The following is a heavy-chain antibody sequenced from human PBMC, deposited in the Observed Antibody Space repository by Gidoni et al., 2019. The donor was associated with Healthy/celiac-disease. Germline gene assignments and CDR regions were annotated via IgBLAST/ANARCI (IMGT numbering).Heavy chain of an antibody. CDR3: ARDIVGATYYYYDYGMDV. CDR2: INSEGSST. J-gene: IGHJ6*02. CDR1: GFTFSSYW. Sequence: EVQLVESGGGLVQPGGSLRLSCAASGFTFSSYWMHWVRQAPGKGWVGVSRINSEGSSTSYADSVKGRFTISRDNAKNTLYLKMNSLRAEDTAVYYCARDIVGATYYYYDYGMDVWGQGTTVTVSS. D-gene: IGHD1-26*01. V-gene: IGHV3-74*01.